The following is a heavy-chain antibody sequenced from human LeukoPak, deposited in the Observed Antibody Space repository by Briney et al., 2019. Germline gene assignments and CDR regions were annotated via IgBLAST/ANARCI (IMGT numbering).Heavy chain of an antibody. CDR1: GGSISSSNW. CDR3: ARGVVVPAATIKWYYFDY. CDR2: IYHSGST. V-gene: IGHV4-4*02. D-gene: IGHD2-2*01. J-gene: IGHJ4*02. Sequence: SGTLSLTCAVSGGSISSSNWWSWVRQPPGKGLEWIGEIYHSGSTNYNPSLKSRVTISVDKSKNQFSLELSSVTAADTAVYYCARGVVVPAATIKWYYFDYWGQGTLVTVSS.